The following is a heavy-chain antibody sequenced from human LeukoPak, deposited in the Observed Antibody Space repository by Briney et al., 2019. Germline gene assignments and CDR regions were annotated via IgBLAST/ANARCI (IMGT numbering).Heavy chain of an antibody. J-gene: IGHJ4*02. CDR1: GSTFSSYA. Sequence: GGSLRLSCAASGSTFSSYAMSWVRQAPGKGLEWVSAISGSGGSTYYADSVKGRFTISRDNSKNTLYLQVNSLRAEDTAVYYCAKGRLTTVTTALLNWGQGTLITVSS. CDR2: ISGSGGST. V-gene: IGHV3-23*01. CDR3: AKGRLTTVTTALLN. D-gene: IGHD4-17*01.